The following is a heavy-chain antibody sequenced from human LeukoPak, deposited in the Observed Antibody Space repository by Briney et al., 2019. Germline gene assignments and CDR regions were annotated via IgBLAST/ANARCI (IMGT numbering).Heavy chain of an antibody. J-gene: IGHJ6*02. D-gene: IGHD3-3*01. CDR3: ASNFRNYYCGMDV. CDR1: GGSISSYY. Sequence: SETLSLTCTVSGGSISSYYWSWIRQPPGKGLEWIGYIYYSGSTNYNPSLKSRVTISVDTSKNQFSLKLSSVTAADTAVYYCASNFRNYYCGMDVWGQGTTVTVSS. CDR2: IYYSGST. V-gene: IGHV4-59*08.